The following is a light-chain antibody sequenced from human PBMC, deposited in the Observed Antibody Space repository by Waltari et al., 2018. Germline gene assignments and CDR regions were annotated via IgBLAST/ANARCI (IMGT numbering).Light chain of an antibody. V-gene: IGLV2-14*03. CDR2: DVS. Sequence: QSALTQPASVSGSPGQSITISCTGTTSDLGGYTYVSWYQQHPGKAPKLIIFDVSSRPSGVSNRFSGSKSANTASLIISGLQAEDEADYYCCSFTSSSTWVFGGGTKLTVL. CDR3: CSFTSSSTWV. CDR1: TSDLGGYTY. J-gene: IGLJ3*02.